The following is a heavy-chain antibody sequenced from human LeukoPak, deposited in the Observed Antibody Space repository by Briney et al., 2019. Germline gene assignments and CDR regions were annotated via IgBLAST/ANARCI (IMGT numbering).Heavy chain of an antibody. CDR3: ARDLSVRPDYYDSSGYDY. Sequence: NPSETLSLTCTVSGGSISSYYWSWIRQPAGKGLEWIGRIYTSGSTNYNPSLKSRVTISVDTSKNQFSLKLSSVTAADTAVYYCARDLSVRPDYYDSSGYDYWGQGTLVTVSS. J-gene: IGHJ4*02. V-gene: IGHV4-4*07. D-gene: IGHD3-22*01. CDR1: GGSISSYY. CDR2: IYTSGST.